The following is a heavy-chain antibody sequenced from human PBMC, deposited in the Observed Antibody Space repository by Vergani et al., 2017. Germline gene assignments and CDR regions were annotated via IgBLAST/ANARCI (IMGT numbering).Heavy chain of an antibody. J-gene: IGHJ4*02. V-gene: IGHV3-15*01. CDR3: WAPEAVTGDY. CDR1: GFTFSSYS. D-gene: IGHD6-19*01. CDR2: IKSKTDGGTT. Sequence: EVQLVESGGGLVKPGGSLRLSCAASGFTFSSYSMNWVRQAPGKGLEWVGRIKSKTDGGTTDYAAPVKGRFTISRDDSKNTLYLQMNSLKTEDTAVYYCWAPEAVTGDYWGERSLVTVSS.